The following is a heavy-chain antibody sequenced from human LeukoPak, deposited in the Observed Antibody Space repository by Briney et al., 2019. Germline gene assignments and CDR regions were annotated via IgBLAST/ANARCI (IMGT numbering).Heavy chain of an antibody. J-gene: IGHJ4*02. CDR1: GGSISGYY. CDR3: ARSMLGAI. Sequence: SETLSLICSVSGGSISGYYLSWVRQFPGKGLEWIGYVHYTGKTNYNPSLTGRVTISVDASNTQISLRLNSVTAADTAVYYCARSMLGAIWGQGALATVSS. CDR2: VHYTGKT. D-gene: IGHD2-8*01. V-gene: IGHV4-59*01.